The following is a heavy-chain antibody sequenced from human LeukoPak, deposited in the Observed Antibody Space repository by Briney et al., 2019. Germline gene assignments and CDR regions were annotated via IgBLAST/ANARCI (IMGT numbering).Heavy chain of an antibody. CDR2: IYSGGGT. CDR3: ARAVGVTAIHNAFYI. J-gene: IGHJ3*02. CDR1: GFTFSSYG. D-gene: IGHD2-21*02. V-gene: IGHV3-NL1*01. Sequence: GGSLRLSCAASGFTFSSYGMHWVRQAPGKGLEWVAVIYSGGGTDYADSVKGRFTISRDNSKNTLYLQMNSLRAEDTAVYYCARAVGVTAIHNAFYIWGQGTMVTVSS.